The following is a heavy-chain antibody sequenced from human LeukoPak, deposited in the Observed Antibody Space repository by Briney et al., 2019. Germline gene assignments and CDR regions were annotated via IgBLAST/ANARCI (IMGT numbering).Heavy chain of an antibody. CDR1: GFTVSSNY. D-gene: IGHD3-22*01. Sequence: HPGGSLRLSCAASGFTVSSNYMSWVRQAPGKGLEWVSVIYSGGSTYYADSVKGRFTISRDNSKNTLYLQMNSLRAEDTAVYYCARDYYDSSGYYYFYWGQGTLVTVSS. J-gene: IGHJ4*02. CDR3: ARDYYDSSGYYYFY. V-gene: IGHV3-53*01. CDR2: IYSGGST.